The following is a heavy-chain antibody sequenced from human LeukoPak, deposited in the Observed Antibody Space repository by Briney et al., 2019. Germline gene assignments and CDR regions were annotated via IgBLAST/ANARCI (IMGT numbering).Heavy chain of an antibody. Sequence: SETLSLTCTVSGGSISSSSYYWGWIRQPPGKGLEWIGSIYYSGSTYYNPSLKSRVTISVDTSKNQFSLKLSSVTAADTAVYYCARRAGDWAVNWIDPWGQGTLVTVSS. V-gene: IGHV4-39*01. D-gene: IGHD2-21*02. CDR1: GGSISSSSYY. CDR3: ARRAGDWAVNWIDP. CDR2: IYYSGST. J-gene: IGHJ5*02.